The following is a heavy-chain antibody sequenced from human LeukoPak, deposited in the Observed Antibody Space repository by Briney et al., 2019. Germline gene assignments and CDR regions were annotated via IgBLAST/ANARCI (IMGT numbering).Heavy chain of an antibody. CDR1: GGSIRDYY. D-gene: IGHD4-23*01. CDR2: IYYSGST. J-gene: IGHJ4*02. CDR3: ARLTTVGANFDY. Sequence: SETLSLTCSVSGGSIRDYYWSWIRQPPGKGLEWIGYIYYSGSTNYNPSLKSRVTISVDTSKNQFSLKLSSVTAADTAVYYCARLTTVGANFDYWGQGTLVTVSS. V-gene: IGHV4-59*08.